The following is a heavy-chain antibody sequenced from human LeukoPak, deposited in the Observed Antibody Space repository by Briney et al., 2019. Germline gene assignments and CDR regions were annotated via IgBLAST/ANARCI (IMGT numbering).Heavy chain of an antibody. CDR3: AREMVREPDAFDI. CDR2: ISSSSSYI. Sequence: GGSLRLSCAASGFTFGSYSMNWVRQAPGKGLEWVSSISSSSSYIYYADSVKGRFTISRDNAKNSLYLQMNSLRAEDTAVYYCAREMVREPDAFDIWSQGTMVTVSS. J-gene: IGHJ3*02. V-gene: IGHV3-21*01. CDR1: GFTFGSYS. D-gene: IGHD3-10*01.